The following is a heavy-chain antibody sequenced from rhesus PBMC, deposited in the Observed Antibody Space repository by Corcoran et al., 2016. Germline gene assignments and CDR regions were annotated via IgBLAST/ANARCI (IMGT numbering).Heavy chain of an antibody. CDR2: ISYDGSNK. J-gene: IGHJ6*01. D-gene: IGHD6S26*01. V-gene: IGHV3-54*02. CDR1: GFTFSSYG. Sequence: EVQLVESGGGLVHPGGSLRLSCVASGFTFSSYGMHWVRQAQGKGLEWVVVISYDGSNKYYADSVKDRFTISRDNYKNMLYLQMNNLKLEDTAVYYCATLPGWSKWYGLDSWGQGVVVTVSS. CDR3: ATLPGWSKWYGLDS.